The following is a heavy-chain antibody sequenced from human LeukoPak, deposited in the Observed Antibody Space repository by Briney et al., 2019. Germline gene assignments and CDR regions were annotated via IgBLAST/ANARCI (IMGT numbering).Heavy chain of an antibody. Sequence: PSETLSPTCTVSGGSISSYYWSWIRQPAGRGLEWIGRIYTSGSTNYNPSLKSRVTMSVDTSKNQFSLKLSSVTAADTAVYYCARTPKYCSSTSCYYFDYWGQGTLVTVSS. J-gene: IGHJ4*02. CDR1: GGSISSYY. D-gene: IGHD2-2*01. CDR2: IYTSGST. V-gene: IGHV4-4*07. CDR3: ARTPKYCSSTSCYYFDY.